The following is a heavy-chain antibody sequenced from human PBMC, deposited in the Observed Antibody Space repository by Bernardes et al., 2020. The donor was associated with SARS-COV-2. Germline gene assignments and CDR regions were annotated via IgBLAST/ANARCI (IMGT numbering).Heavy chain of an antibody. D-gene: IGHD3-3*01. Sequence: SETLSLTCAVYGGSFSGYYWSWIRQPPGKGLEWIGEINHSGSTNYNPSLKSRVTISVDTSKNQFSLKLSSVTAADTAVYYCVREDREYYDFWSGYRGANAFDIWGQGTMVTVSS. CDR3: VREDREYYDFWSGYRGANAFDI. CDR1: GGSFSGYY. J-gene: IGHJ3*02. V-gene: IGHV4-34*01. CDR2: INHSGST.